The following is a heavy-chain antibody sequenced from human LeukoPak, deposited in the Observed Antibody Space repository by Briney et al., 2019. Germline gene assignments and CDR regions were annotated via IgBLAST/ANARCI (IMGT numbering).Heavy chain of an antibody. CDR1: GDSISTYY. D-gene: IGHD1-26*01. J-gene: IGHJ6*02. CDR2: IYYSGRT. V-gene: IGHV4-59*08. CDR3: ARLRGGSYAPDAYFYYGMDV. Sequence: SETLSLTCTVSGDSISTYYWTWIRQPPGKGLEWLGSIYYSGRTNYNPSLKSRVTISVDTSMNQFSLKLRSVTASDTAVYYCARLRGGSYAPDAYFYYGMDVWGQGTTVIVSS.